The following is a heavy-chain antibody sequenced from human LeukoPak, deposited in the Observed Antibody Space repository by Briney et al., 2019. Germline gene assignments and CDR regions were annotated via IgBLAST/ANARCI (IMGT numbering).Heavy chain of an antibody. Sequence: GGSLRLSCAASGFTFRRHSMNWVRQAPGKGLEWVSSISGGSDYIYYADSLKGRFTVSRDNAKNSLYLQMNSLRAEDTAVYYCARSPSFGVVPLEYWGQGTLVTVSS. D-gene: IGHD3-3*01. CDR1: GFTFRRHS. CDR2: ISGGSDYI. J-gene: IGHJ4*02. V-gene: IGHV3-21*01. CDR3: ARSPSFGVVPLEY.